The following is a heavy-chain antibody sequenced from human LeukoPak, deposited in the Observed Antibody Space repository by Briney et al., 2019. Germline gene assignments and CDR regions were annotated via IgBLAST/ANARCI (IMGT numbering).Heavy chain of an antibody. CDR1: GLTFSSHW. V-gene: IGHV3-74*01. J-gene: IGHJ4*02. D-gene: IGHD4-17*01. CDR3: ARNRNYGDLPDY. Sequence: GGSLRLSCAASGLTFSSHWMHWVRQAPGKGLVWVSRITNDGSSTTYADSVKGRFTISRDNSKNTLYLQMNSLRAEDTAVYYCARNRNYGDLPDYWGQGTLVTVSS. CDR2: ITNDGSST.